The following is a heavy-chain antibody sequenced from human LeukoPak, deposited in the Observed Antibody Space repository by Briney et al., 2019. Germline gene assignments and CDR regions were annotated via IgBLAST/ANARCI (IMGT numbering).Heavy chain of an antibody. CDR1: GFTVNYNY. J-gene: IGHJ6*03. CDR3: ARVYPPGLAGGSMDV. CDR2: IYGDGST. Sequence: GGSLRLSCATSGFTVNYNYMSWVRQAPGKGLEWVSVIYGDGSTFYGESVKGRFTISRDNFKNTVYLQMHSLRAEDTAVYYCARVYPPGLAGGSMDVWGKGTTVTFSS. V-gene: IGHV3-66*01. D-gene: IGHD3/OR15-3a*01.